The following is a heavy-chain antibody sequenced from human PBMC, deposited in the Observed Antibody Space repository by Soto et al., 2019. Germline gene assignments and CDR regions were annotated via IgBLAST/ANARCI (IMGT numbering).Heavy chain of an antibody. CDR1: GFTFDDYA. Sequence: PVGSLRLSCAASGFTFDDYAMHWVRQSPGKGLEWVSGISWNSGSIGYADSVKGRFTISRDNAKNSLYLQMNSLRAEDTALYYCAKTYSYGSGSYYVFEYWGQGTMVTVSS. V-gene: IGHV3-9*01. D-gene: IGHD3-10*01. CDR2: ISWNSGSI. J-gene: IGHJ4*02. CDR3: AKTYSYGSGSYYVFEY.